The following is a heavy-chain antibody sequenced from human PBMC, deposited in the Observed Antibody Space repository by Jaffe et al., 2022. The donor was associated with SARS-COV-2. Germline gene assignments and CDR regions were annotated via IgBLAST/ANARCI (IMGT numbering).Heavy chain of an antibody. D-gene: IGHD2-15*01. V-gene: IGHV1-46*02. Sequence: QVQLVQSGAEVKKPGASVKVSCKTSGYTFNSFYIHWLRQAPGQGLEWMGIINPYNGDTRHAQKLQGRITMTRDTSTATVYMELKSLKSEDTAVYFCARDRTVVLAATEYYFGFWGQGTQLTVST. CDR3: ARDRTVVLAATEYYFGF. J-gene: IGHJ4*02. CDR1: GYTFNSFY. CDR2: INPYNGDT.